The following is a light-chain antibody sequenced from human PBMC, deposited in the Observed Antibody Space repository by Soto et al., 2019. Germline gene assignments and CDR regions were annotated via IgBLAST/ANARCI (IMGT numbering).Light chain of an antibody. CDR3: SSYTSSTTGV. CDR2: EVS. V-gene: IGLV2-14*01. J-gene: IGLJ3*02. CDR1: SSDVGRYNF. Sequence: QSALTQPASVSGSPGQSITISCTGTSSDVGRYNFVSWYQQHPDKAPKLMIYEVSNRPPGVADRFSGSKSVKTASLTISGLQAEDEADYYCSSYTSSTTGVFGGGTKVTVL.